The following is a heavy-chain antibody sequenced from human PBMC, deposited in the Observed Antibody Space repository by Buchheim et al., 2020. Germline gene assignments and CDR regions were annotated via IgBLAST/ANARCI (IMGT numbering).Heavy chain of an antibody. CDR2: INPSGGST. D-gene: IGHD6-6*01. CDR3: ARDEAPLRYSSWSYMDV. Sequence: QVQLVQSGAEVKKPGASVKVSCKASGYTFTSYYMHWVRQAPGQGLEWMGIINPSGGSTSSAQKFQGRVTMTRDTSTSQVYMELSSLRSEDTAVYYCARDEAPLRYSSWSYMDVWGKGTT. CDR1: GYTFTSYY. J-gene: IGHJ6*03. V-gene: IGHV1-46*01.